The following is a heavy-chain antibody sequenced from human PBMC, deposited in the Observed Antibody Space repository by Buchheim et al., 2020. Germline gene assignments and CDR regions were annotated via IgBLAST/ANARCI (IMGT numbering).Heavy chain of an antibody. Sequence: EVQLVQSGAEVKKPGESLRISCTGSGYSFTSYCISWVRQMPGKGLEWMGRIDPSDSYTNYSPSFQGHVTISADKSISTAYLQRSSLKASDTAMYYCARHRFWHYDSSGYWFDPWGQGTL. J-gene: IGHJ5*02. CDR1: GYSFTSYC. CDR3: ARHRFWHYDSSGYWFDP. D-gene: IGHD3-22*01. V-gene: IGHV5-10-1*03. CDR2: IDPSDSYT.